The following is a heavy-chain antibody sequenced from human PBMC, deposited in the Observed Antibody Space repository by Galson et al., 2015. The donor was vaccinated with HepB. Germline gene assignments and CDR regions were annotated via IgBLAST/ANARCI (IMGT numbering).Heavy chain of an antibody. J-gene: IGHJ3*02. CDR3: ARHVAKQICSGDGCYLEAPSCFDT. D-gene: IGHD2-15*01. CDR1: DDSITTSYYY. CDR2: IHFRGNS. Sequence: SETLSLTCTVTDDSITTSYYYWGWIRQSPGKGLEWIGSIHFRGNSYSNPSLKTRVSLSVDTSKNLFSLKLNSLAAADTAVYFCARHVAKQICSGDGCYLEAPSCFDTWGQGTMVIVSS. V-gene: IGHV4-39*01.